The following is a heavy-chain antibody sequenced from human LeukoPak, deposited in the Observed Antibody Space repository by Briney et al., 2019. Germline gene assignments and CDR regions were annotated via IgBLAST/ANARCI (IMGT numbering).Heavy chain of an antibody. D-gene: IGHD3-10*01. Sequence: PSETLSLTCTVSGGSISSYYWSWIRQPAGKGLEWIGRIYTSGSTNYNPSLKSRVTMSVDTSKNQFSLKLSSVTAADTAVYYCARGLVRGGENIYCYYGMDVWGQGTTVTVSS. J-gene: IGHJ6*02. CDR3: ARGLVRGGENIYCYYGMDV. V-gene: IGHV4-4*07. CDR2: IYTSGST. CDR1: GGSISSYY.